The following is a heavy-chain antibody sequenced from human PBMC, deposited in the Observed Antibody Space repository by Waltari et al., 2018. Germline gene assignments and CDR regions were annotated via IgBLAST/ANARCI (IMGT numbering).Heavy chain of an antibody. CDR1: GGSFSSYY. J-gene: IGHJ3*01. V-gene: IGHV4-34*01. D-gene: IGHD5-12*01. CDR3: ARISGLDYATPM. CDR2: IKHAGNI. Sequence: QVLLQQWGAGLLKPSETLSLTCDVRGGSFSSYYWCWIRQSPGMGLEWIGEIKHAGNIHYHPSFKSRVTMSIDPARNQFSLEVKSVIAADTAVYFCARISGLDYATPMWGLGTVVTVSS.